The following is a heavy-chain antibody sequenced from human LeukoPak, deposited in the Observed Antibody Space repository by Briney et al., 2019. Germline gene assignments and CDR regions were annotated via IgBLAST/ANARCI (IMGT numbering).Heavy chain of an antibody. CDR2: INHSGST. D-gene: IGHD3-9*01. Sequence: SETLSLTCAVYGGSFSGNYWSWIRQPPGKGLEWIGGINHSGSTNYNPSLKSRVTISVDTSKNQFSLKLSSVTAADTAVYYCARGRLGPDYWGQGTLVTVSS. CDR1: GGSFSGNY. V-gene: IGHV4-34*01. J-gene: IGHJ4*02. CDR3: ARGRLGPDY.